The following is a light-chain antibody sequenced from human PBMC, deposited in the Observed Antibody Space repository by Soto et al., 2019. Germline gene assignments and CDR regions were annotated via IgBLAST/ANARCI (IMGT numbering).Light chain of an antibody. J-gene: IGLJ2*01. CDR2: GNN. CDR3: AAWDDSLNGHVV. CDR1: SSNIGRNT. Sequence: QSVLTQPPSASGTPGQRVTISCSGSSSNIGRNTVNWYQQLPGTAPKLLIYGNNQRPSGVPARISGPKSGTSASLAISGLQSEDEADYYCAAWDDSLNGHVVFGGGTKVTVL. V-gene: IGLV1-44*01.